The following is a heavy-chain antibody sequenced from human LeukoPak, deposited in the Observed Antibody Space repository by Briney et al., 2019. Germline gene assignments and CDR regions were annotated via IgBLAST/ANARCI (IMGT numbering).Heavy chain of an antibody. CDR2: SRNKANSYTT. Sequence: GGSLRLSCAASGFTFSDHYMDWVRQAPGKGLEWVGRSRNKANSYTTEYAASVKGRFTTSRDVSKNSLYLQMNSLKTEDTAMYYCTRVGDCSNNRCYGAVDYWGQGTLVTVSS. J-gene: IGHJ4*02. V-gene: IGHV3-72*01. CDR3: TRVGDCSNNRCYGAVDY. D-gene: IGHD2-2*01. CDR1: GFTFSDHY.